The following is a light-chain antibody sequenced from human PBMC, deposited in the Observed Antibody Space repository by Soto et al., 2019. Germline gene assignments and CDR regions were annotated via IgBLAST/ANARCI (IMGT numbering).Light chain of an antibody. CDR3: LQAYSFPIT. CDR2: DAT. Sequence: DIQMTQSPSSVSASVGETVTITCRASHYIDRWLAWYQQKPGKAPKLLIYDATRLRSGVPSTFSGSRSGTDFTLTITDLQPEDFATYYCLQAYSFPITFGQGTRLEMK. J-gene: IGKJ5*01. CDR1: HYIDRW. V-gene: IGKV1-12*01.